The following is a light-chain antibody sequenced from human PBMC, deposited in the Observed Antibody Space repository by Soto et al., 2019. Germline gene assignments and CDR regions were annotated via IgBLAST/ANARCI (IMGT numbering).Light chain of an antibody. V-gene: IGKV1-39*01. Sequence: DIQMTQSPSSLSASVGDRVTITCRASQSISSYLNWYQQKPGKAPKLLIYAASSLQSGVLLRFGGSGSGTDFTLTISSLQPEYFATYYCQHSDSTSFTFGPGTKVDIK. J-gene: IGKJ3*01. CDR2: AAS. CDR3: QHSDSTSFT. CDR1: QSISSY.